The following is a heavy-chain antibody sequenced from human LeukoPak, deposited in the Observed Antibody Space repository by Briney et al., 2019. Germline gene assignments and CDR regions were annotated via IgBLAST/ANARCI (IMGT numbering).Heavy chain of an antibody. CDR1: GGSFSGYY. CDR3: VAGYSYGLGPFDY. Sequence: SETLSLTCAAYGGSFSGYYCGWIRQPPGKGLEWIGESNHRASTNSTPSLKSRVTISVVTSKNQFSLKLSSVTAADTAVYYCVAGYSYGLGPFDYWGQGTLVTVSS. D-gene: IGHD5-18*01. V-gene: IGHV4-34*01. CDR2: SNHRAST. J-gene: IGHJ4*02.